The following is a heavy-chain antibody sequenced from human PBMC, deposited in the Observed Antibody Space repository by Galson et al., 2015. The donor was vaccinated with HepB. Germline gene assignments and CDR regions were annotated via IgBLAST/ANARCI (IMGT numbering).Heavy chain of an antibody. D-gene: IGHD6-19*01. Sequence: SLRLSCAASGFTFSSYAMHWVRQAPGKGLEWVAVISYDGSNKYYADSVKGRFTISRDNSKNTLYLQMNSLRAEDTAVYYCARGVAVAGTRLDYWGQGTLVTVSS. CDR2: ISYDGSNK. J-gene: IGHJ4*02. V-gene: IGHV3-30*04. CDR3: ARGVAVAGTRLDY. CDR1: GFTFSSYA.